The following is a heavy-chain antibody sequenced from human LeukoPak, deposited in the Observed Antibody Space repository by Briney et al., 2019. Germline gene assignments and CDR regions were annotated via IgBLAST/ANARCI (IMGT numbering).Heavy chain of an antibody. CDR3: ARDSMVRGVRPNYYYYMDV. Sequence: PSETLSLTCSVSGGSIRSSYWNWIRQPAGKGLEWVGRVSSAGSTNYNPSLKSRLTVSVDTSKNQFSLNLSSVTAADTAVYYCARDSMVRGVRPNYYYYMDVWGKGTTVTVSS. CDR2: VSSAGST. D-gene: IGHD3-10*01. J-gene: IGHJ6*03. V-gene: IGHV4-4*07. CDR1: GGSIRSSY.